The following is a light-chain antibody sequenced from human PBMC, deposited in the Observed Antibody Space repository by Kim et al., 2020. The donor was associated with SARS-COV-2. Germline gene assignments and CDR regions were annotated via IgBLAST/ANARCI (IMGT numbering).Light chain of an antibody. CDR2: HDN. J-gene: IGLJ2*01. Sequence: VSVPPGETARMTCGGDSLGRKSVHWYQQKPGRAPVLVVHHDNDRPSEIPERFSGSNSGNTATLTITRVEAGDEADYYCQVWDSSSIFGGGTQLTVL. CDR1: SLGRKS. CDR3: QVWDSSSI. V-gene: IGLV3-21*02.